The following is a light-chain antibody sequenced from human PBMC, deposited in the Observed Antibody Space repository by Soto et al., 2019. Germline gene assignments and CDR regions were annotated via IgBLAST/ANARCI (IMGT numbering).Light chain of an antibody. CDR2: DAS. Sequence: EIVMTQSPATLSVSPGERATLSCRASQSISSNLAWYQQKPGQAPRLLIYDASIRATGIPVRFSGSGSGTECTLSINSLQSEDFAIYYCQHYNHWPPFTFGQGTKLEIK. V-gene: IGKV3-15*01. CDR3: QHYNHWPPFT. CDR1: QSISSN. J-gene: IGKJ2*01.